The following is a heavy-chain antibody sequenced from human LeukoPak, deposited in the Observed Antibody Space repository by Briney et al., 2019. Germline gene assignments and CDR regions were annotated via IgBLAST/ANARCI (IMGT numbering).Heavy chain of an antibody. CDR3: ARSIDSSSWTL. CDR2: ISSISSYI. V-gene: IGHV3-21*01. J-gene: IGHJ4*02. CDR1: GFTLSSYS. D-gene: IGHD6-13*01. Sequence: GGSLRLSCAASGFTLSSYSMNWVRQAPGKGLEWVSSISSISSYIYYPDSVKGRFTSSRDNAKNSLYLQMNSLRAEDTAVYYCARSIDSSSWTLWGQGTLVTVSS.